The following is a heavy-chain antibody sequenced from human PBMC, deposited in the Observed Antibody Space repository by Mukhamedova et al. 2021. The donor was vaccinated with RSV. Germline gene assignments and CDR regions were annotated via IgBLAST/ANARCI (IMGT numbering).Heavy chain of an antibody. Sequence: FTISRDNAKNSLYLQMNSLRAEDTAVYHCASAKIYCSSTSCYSDYWGQGTLVTVSS. D-gene: IGHD2-2*01. J-gene: IGHJ4*02. V-gene: IGHV3-11*06. CDR3: ASAKIYCSSTSCYSDY.